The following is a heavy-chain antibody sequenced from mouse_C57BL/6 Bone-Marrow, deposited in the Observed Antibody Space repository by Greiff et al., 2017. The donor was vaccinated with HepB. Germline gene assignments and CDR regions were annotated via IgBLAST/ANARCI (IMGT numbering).Heavy chain of an antibody. V-gene: IGHV5-6*01. Sequence: EVKVVESGGDLVKPGGSPKLSCAASGFTFSSYGMSWVRQTPDKRLEWVATISSGGSYTYYPDSVKGRFTISRDNAKNTLYLQMSSLKSEDTAMYYCARANWDGAYWGQGTLVTVSA. CDR3: ARANWDGAY. J-gene: IGHJ3*01. D-gene: IGHD4-1*01. CDR1: GFTFSSYG. CDR2: ISSGGSYT.